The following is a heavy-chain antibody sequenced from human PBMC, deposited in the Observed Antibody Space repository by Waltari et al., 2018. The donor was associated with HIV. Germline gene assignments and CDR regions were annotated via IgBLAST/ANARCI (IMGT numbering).Heavy chain of an antibody. V-gene: IGHV2-5*02. J-gene: IGHJ4*02. CDR2: IYWDDDQ. D-gene: IGHD2-15*01. CDR3: AHAYCIGASCYFSR. CDR1: GFSLTTTGLG. Sequence: QITLKESGPTLVKPTQTLTLTCSFSGFSLTTTGLGVGWVRQPPGEALEWLALIYWDDDQRYRPSLKNRPTITKDTSKNQVVLTMTDMDPVDTATYYCAHAYCIGASCYFSRWGQGTLVTVSS.